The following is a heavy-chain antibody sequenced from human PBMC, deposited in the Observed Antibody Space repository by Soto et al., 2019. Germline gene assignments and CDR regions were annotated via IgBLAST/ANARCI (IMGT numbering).Heavy chain of an antibody. CDR1: GSSFASYW. V-gene: IGHV5-51*01. CDR3: ARAYLGHCSGGSCYPSWFDP. Sequence: GASLNTSCKCSGSSFASYWLGWVRQMPGKGLEWMGINYPGDSDTRYSPSFQGQVTISADKSISTAYLQWSSLKASDTAMYYCARAYLGHCSGGSCYPSWFDPWGQGTLVTVSS. D-gene: IGHD2-15*01. J-gene: IGHJ5*02. CDR2: NYPGDSDT.